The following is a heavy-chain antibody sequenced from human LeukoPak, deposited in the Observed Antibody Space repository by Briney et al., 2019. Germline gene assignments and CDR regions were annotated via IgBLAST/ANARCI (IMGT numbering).Heavy chain of an antibody. CDR2: IYYSGST. CDR3: ATLDRTTDAFDI. V-gene: IGHV4-39*01. Sequence: SETLSLTCTVSGGSISSSSYYWGWIRQPPGKGLEWIGSIYYSGSTYYNPSLKSRVTISVDTSKNQLSLKLSSVTAAGTAVYYCATLDRTTDAFDIWGQGTMVTVSS. CDR1: GGSISSSSYY. J-gene: IGHJ3*02. D-gene: IGHD1-1*01.